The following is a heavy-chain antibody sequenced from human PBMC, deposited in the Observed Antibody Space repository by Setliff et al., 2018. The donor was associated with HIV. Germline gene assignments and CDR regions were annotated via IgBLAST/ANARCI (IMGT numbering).Heavy chain of an antibody. Sequence: PGGSLRLSCVASGFTFNNAWMNWVRQAPGKGLEWVGRIKSKTDDGTTEYGAPVKGRFTISRDDSKNTLYLQMNSLKTEDTAVYFCTTGLESCGRCTRGALDIWGQGTMVTVSS. CDR3: TTGLESCGRCTRGALDI. CDR1: GFTFNNAW. J-gene: IGHJ3*02. D-gene: IGHD2-21*01. CDR2: IKSKTDDGTT. V-gene: IGHV3-15*01.